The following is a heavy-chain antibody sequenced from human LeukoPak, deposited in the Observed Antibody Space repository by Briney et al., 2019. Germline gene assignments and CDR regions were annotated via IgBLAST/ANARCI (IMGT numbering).Heavy chain of an antibody. CDR3: ARDHQWLVHYYYYYYMDV. CDR2: IKQDGSEK. D-gene: IGHD6-19*01. Sequence: GGSLRLSCAAPGFTFSSYWMSWVRQAPGKGLEWVANIKQDGSEKYYVDPVKGRFTISRDNAKNSLYLQMNSLRAEDTAVYYCARDHQWLVHYYYYYYMDVWGKGTTVTVSS. J-gene: IGHJ6*03. V-gene: IGHV3-7*01. CDR1: GFTFSSYW.